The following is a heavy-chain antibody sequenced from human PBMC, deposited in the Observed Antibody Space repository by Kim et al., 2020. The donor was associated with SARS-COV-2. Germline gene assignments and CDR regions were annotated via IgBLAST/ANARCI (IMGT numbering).Heavy chain of an antibody. V-gene: IGHV4-59*08. CDR1: GGSISSYY. CDR2: IFYSGST. CDR3: ARLISTSGGYFDY. D-gene: IGHD3-22*01. J-gene: IGHJ4*02. Sequence: SETLSLTCTVSGGSISSYYWSWIRQPPGKGLEWIGFIFYSGSTNYNPSLKSRVSISVDTSKHQFSLKLSSVTAADTAVYYCARLISTSGGYFDYVGQGTLVTVPS.